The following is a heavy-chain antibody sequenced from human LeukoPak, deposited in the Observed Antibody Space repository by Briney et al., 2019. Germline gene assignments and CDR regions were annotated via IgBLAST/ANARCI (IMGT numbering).Heavy chain of an antibody. CDR1: GGSISSYY. J-gene: IGHJ4*02. CDR3: AIREMAKSGYFDY. CDR2: IYYSGST. Sequence: PSETLSLTCTVSGGSISSYYWSWIRQPPGKGLEWIGYIYYSGSTNYNPSLKSRVTISVDTSKNQFSLKLSSVTAADTAVYYCAIREMAKSGYFDYWGQGTLVTVSS. V-gene: IGHV4-59*01. D-gene: IGHD5-24*01.